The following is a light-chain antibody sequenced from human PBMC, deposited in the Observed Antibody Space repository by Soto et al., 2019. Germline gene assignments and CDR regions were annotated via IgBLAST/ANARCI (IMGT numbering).Light chain of an antibody. J-gene: IGLJ1*01. CDR1: SSDVGRYDY. V-gene: IGLV2-14*01. CDR2: DVR. CDR3: TSFIRSGTLGV. Sequence: QSALTQPASVSGSPGQSSTISCTGTSSDVGRYDYVSWYQQHPGKAPKLIIYDVRSRPSGISDRFSGSKSGNAASLTISGLQAEDEADYYCTSFIRSGTLGVFGTGTKLTVL.